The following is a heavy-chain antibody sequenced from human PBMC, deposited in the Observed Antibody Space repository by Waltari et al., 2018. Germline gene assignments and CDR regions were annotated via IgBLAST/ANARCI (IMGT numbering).Heavy chain of an antibody. J-gene: IGHJ4*02. D-gene: IGHD3-10*01. Sequence: EVQLLESGGGLVQPGGSLRLSCAASGFTFSSHAMSWVRQAPGKGLEWVSAISGSGGSTYYADSVKGRFTISRDNSKNTLYLQMNSLRAEDTAVYYCAKAGVRGVIITNYFDYWGQGTLVTVSS. CDR1: GFTFSSHA. CDR2: ISGSGGST. CDR3: AKAGVRGVIITNYFDY. V-gene: IGHV3-23*01.